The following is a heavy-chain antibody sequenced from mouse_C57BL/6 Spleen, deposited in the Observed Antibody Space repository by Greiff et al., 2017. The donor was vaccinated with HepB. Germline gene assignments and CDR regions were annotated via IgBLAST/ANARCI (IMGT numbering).Heavy chain of an antibody. Sequence: VKLQESGAELVRPGTSVKVSCKASGYAFTNYLIEWVKQRPGQGLEWIGVINPGSGGTNYNEKFKGKATLTADKSSSTAYMQLSSLTSEDSAVYFCARSSNSWFAYWGQGTLVTVSA. V-gene: IGHV1-54*01. CDR1: GYAFTNYL. D-gene: IGHD2-5*01. CDR3: ARSSNSWFAY. J-gene: IGHJ3*01. CDR2: INPGSGGT.